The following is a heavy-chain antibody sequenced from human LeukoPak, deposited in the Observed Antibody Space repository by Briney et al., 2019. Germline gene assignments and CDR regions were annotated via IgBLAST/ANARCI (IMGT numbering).Heavy chain of an antibody. J-gene: IGHJ6*03. CDR2: ISAYNGNT. CDR1: GYTFTSYG. CDR3: ARGGAGARAYYYYMDV. Sequence: ASVKVSCKDSGYTFTSYGISWVRQAPGQGLEWMGWISAYNGNTNYAQKLQGRVTMTTDTSTSTAYMELRSLRSDDTAVYYCARGGAGARAYYYYMDVWGKGTTVTVSS. D-gene: IGHD1-26*01. V-gene: IGHV1-18*01.